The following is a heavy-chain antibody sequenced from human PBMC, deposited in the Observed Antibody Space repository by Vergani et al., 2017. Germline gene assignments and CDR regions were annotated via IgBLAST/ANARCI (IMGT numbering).Heavy chain of an antibody. CDR1: GFTFNHYA. J-gene: IGHJ6*02. CDR3: ATANPRNSGYDYLYYYNALDV. D-gene: IGHD5-12*01. V-gene: IGHV3-23*01. Sequence: EVQLLESGGDLVQPGGSLRLSCAASGFTFNHYAMNWVRQAPGKGLEWVSGISGSGGSTYYAGSVKGRFTISRDSSKNTLYLKMNSLSAGDTAVYYWATANPRNSGYDYLYYYNALDVWGQGTTVTVSS. CDR2: ISGSGGST.